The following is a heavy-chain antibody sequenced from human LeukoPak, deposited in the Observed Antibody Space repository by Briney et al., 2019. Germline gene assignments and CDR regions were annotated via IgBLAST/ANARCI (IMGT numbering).Heavy chain of an antibody. CDR1: GFPVSDNY. J-gene: IGHJ4*02. Sequence: GGSLRLSCAASGFPVSDNYMTWVRQAPGKGLGWVSVNNGGTTKYADSVKGRFIISRDNSRNMLYLQMNSLRVEDTAVYYCARWPTMGGRWGQGTLVTVSS. V-gene: IGHV3-66*01. CDR3: ARWPTMGGR. CDR2: NNGGTT. D-gene: IGHD3-16*01.